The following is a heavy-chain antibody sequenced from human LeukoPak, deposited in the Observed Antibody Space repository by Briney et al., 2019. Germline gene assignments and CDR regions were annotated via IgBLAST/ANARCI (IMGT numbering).Heavy chain of an antibody. J-gene: IGHJ2*01. D-gene: IGHD5-24*01. CDR2: ISTSSSYI. Sequence: GGSLRLSCAASGFTFSSYSMNWVRQAPGKGLEWVSSISTSSSYIYYADSVKGRFTISRDNAKNSLYLQMNSLRAEDTAVYYCARDTTPRWQQPPYWYFDLWGRGTLVTVSS. V-gene: IGHV3-21*01. CDR3: ARDTTPRWQQPPYWYFDL. CDR1: GFTFSSYS.